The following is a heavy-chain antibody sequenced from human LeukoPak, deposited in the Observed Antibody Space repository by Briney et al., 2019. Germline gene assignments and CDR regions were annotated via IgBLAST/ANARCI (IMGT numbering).Heavy chain of an antibody. CDR2: INPNSGDT. J-gene: IGHJ5*02. D-gene: IGHD3-9*01. CDR3: ARDKRRLRYFDRLLPVGWFDP. CDR1: GYTFTGNY. V-gene: IGHV1-2*02. Sequence: GASVEVSCKSSGYTFTGNYMHWVRQAPGQGLEWMGWINPNSGDTKYAQNFQGRVTMTRDTSISTAYMELSRLRSDDTAVYYCARDKRRLRYFDRLLPVGWFDPWGQGTLVTVSS.